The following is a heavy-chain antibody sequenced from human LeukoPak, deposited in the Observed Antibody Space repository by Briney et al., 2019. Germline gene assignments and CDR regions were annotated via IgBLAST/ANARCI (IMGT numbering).Heavy chain of an antibody. CDR2: IYSGGST. V-gene: IGHV3-66*01. Sequence: RGSLRLSCAASGFTVSSNYMSWVRQAPGKGLEWVSVIYSGGSTYYADSVKGRFTISRDNPKNTLYLQMNSLRAEDTAVYYCARITMVRGVSVEDYWGQGTLVTVSS. J-gene: IGHJ4*02. CDR1: GFTVSSNY. D-gene: IGHD3-10*01. CDR3: ARITMVRGVSVEDY.